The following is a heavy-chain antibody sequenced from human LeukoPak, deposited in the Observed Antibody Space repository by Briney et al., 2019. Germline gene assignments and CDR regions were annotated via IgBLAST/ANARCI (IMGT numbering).Heavy chain of an antibody. CDR2: IWYDGSNK. CDR1: GFIFSTYG. D-gene: IGHD3-22*01. V-gene: IGHV3-33*06. CDR3: AKGMGAYYDISGPFDY. Sequence: GGSLRLSCAASGFIFSTYGMHWVRQAPGKGLEWVTVIWYDGSNKYYADSVNGRFTISRDNSKNTLYLQMNSLRAEDTAVYYCAKGMGAYYDISGPFDYWGQGTLVTVSS. J-gene: IGHJ4*02.